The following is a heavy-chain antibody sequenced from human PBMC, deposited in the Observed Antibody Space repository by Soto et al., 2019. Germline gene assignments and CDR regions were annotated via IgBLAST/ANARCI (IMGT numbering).Heavy chain of an antibody. V-gene: IGHV3-23*01. Sequence: GGSLRLSCAASGFTFSRFDMSWVRQAPGKGLQWVAGISLGGGSTYYTDSVKGRFTISRDNSQNTLYLQMNSLRGEDTAVYYCAKIVSIAVVAAPNFDSWGQGTLVTVSS. J-gene: IGHJ4*02. CDR2: ISLGGGST. CDR3: AKIVSIAVVAAPNFDS. CDR1: GFTFSRFD. D-gene: IGHD2-15*01.